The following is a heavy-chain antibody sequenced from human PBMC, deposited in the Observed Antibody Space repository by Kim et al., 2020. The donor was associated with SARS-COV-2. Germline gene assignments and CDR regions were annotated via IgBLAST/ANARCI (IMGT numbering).Heavy chain of an antibody. CDR3: ARGGVGATNAFDI. CDR2: IYYSGST. J-gene: IGHJ3*02. Sequence: SETLSLTCTVSGGSISSGGYYWSWIRQHPGKGLEWIGYIYYSGSTYYNPSLKSRVTISVDTSKNQFSLKLSSVTAADTAVYYCARGGVGATNAFDIWGQGTMVTVSS. V-gene: IGHV4-31*03. D-gene: IGHD1-26*01. CDR1: GGSISSGGYY.